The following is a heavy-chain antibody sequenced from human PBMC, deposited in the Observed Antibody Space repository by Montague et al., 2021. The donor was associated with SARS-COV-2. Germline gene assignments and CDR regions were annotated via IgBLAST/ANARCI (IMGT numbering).Heavy chain of an antibody. V-gene: IGHV4-61*02. CDR2: ISISGST. D-gene: IGHD3-10*01. CDR1: GGSISGGSYY. Sequence: TLSLTCTVSGGSISGGSYYWSWIRQPAGKGLEWIGRISISGSTNYNPSLKSRVTISVDTSKNQFSLKLNSVTAADTAVYYCARDRGLGVAENFDCWGQGTLVTVSS. J-gene: IGHJ4*02. CDR3: ARDRGLGVAENFDC.